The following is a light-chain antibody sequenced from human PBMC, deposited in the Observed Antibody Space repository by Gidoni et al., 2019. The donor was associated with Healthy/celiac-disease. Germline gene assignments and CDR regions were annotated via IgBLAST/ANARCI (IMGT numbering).Light chain of an antibody. CDR3: QQYYSYPWT. CDR1: QGISSY. J-gene: IGKJ1*01. CDR2: AAS. V-gene: IGKV1-8*01. Sequence: AIRMTQSPSSLSASTGDRVTITCRASQGISSYLAWYQQKPGKAPKLLIYAASTLQSGVPSRFSGSGSGTDFTLTIRCLQSEDFATYYCQQYYSYPWTFGQXTKVEIK.